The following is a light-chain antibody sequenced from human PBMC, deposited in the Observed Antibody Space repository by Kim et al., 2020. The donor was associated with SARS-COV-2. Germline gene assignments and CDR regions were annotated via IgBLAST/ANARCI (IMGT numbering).Light chain of an antibody. Sequence: AIRMTQSPSVLSASRGDRVTLACRASESVRSYLAWYQQKPGKAPSLLVYAASTLQTGVPSRFSGSGSGTNFTLTISCLQSEDFASYYCQQYYSDPPTFGPGTKVDIK. J-gene: IGKJ3*01. V-gene: IGKV1-8*01. CDR3: QQYYSDPPT. CDR2: AAS. CDR1: ESVRSY.